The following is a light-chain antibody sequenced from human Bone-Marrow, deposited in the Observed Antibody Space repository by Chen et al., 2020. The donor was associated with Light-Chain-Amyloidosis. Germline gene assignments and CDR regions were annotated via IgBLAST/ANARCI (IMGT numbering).Light chain of an antibody. Sequence: SSELTQDPAVSVALGQTVRITCQGDSLRSYYASWYQQKPGQAPVLVIYGKNNRPSGIPDRCSGSSSGNTACLTITGAQAEHEADYYGNSRDSSGNHQGVFGGGTKLTVL. J-gene: IGLJ2*01. V-gene: IGLV3-19*01. CDR1: SLRSYY. CDR3: NSRDSSGNHQGV. CDR2: GKN.